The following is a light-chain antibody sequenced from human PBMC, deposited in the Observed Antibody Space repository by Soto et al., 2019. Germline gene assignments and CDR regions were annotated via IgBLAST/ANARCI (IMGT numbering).Light chain of an antibody. CDR3: LLYGDSTPAYT. Sequence: EIVLTQSPGTLSLFPGERATLSCRASQSVSSRYLAWYRQQPGQAPSLLIYGAFNRATGIPDRFSGSGSATDFNLTISRLEPADFAVYYCLLYGDSTPAYTFGQGTKLDIK. V-gene: IGKV3-20*01. CDR2: GAF. CDR1: QSVSSRY. J-gene: IGKJ2*01.